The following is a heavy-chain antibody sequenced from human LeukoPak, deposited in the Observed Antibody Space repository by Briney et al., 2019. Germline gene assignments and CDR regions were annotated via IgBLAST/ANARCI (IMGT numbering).Heavy chain of an antibody. V-gene: IGHV4-59*01. D-gene: IGHD4-11*01. CDR1: DDSITMYY. J-gene: IGHJ6*03. Sequence: SETLSLTCTVSDDSITMYYWTWIRQPPGKGLEWIGYVDHTGSTKFNPSLNGRVSISRNTSKNLFSLRLRSVTAADTAVYFCARGRVSSSTWYSTYYYYFYMDVWGKGTTVTVSS. CDR3: ARGRVSSSTWYSTYYYYFYMDV. CDR2: VDHTGST.